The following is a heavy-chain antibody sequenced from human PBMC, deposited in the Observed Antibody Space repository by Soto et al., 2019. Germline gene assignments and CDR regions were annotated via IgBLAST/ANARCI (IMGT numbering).Heavy chain of an antibody. CDR1: GGSFSGYY. V-gene: IGHV4-34*01. D-gene: IGHD3-10*01. CDR2: INHSGST. Sequence: QVQLQQWGAGLLKPSETLSLTCAVYGGSFSGYYWSWIRQPPGKGLEWIGEINHSGSTNYNPSLTTRVTISVDTSKNPFSLKLSSVTAADTAVYYCARAAAIYYGSGTAFDYWGQGTLVTVSS. CDR3: ARAAAIYYGSGTAFDY. J-gene: IGHJ4*02.